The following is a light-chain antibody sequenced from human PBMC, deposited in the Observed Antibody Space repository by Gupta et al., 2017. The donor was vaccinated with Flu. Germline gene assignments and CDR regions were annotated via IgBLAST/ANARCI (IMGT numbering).Light chain of an antibody. CDR2: GAS. CDR3: QQDGSSRLT. V-gene: IGKV3-20*01. Sequence: GTLSLSPGERATLSCRASQSVNSSYFAWYQQKPGQAPRLLIYGASSRATGIPDRFSGSGSGTDFTLTISRLEPEDFAVYYCQQDGSSRLTFGGGTKVEIK. CDR1: QSVNSSY. J-gene: IGKJ4*01.